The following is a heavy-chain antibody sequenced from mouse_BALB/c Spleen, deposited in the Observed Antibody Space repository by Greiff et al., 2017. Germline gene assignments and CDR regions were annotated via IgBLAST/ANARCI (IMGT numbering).Heavy chain of an antibody. CDR2: IDPANGNT. J-gene: IGHJ2*01. CDR3: ALNWDED. D-gene: IGHD4-1*01. CDR1: GFNIKDTY. Sequence: DVQLQESGAELVKPGASVKLSCTASGFNIKDTYMHWVKQRPEQGLEWIGRIDPANGNTKYDPKFQGKATITADTSSNTAYLQLSSLTSEDTAVYYCALNWDEDWGQGTTLTVSS. V-gene: IGHV14-3*02.